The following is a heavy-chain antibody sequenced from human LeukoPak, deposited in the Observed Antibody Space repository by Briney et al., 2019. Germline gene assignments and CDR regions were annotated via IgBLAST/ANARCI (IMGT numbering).Heavy chain of an antibody. CDR1: GFTFSSYA. Sequence: GGSLRLSCAASGFTFSSYAMHWVRQAPGKGLEWVAVISYDGSNKYYADSVKGRFTISRDNSKNTLYLQMNSLRAEDTAVYYRARGISYAQVSPGGAFDYWGQGTLVTVSS. CDR3: ARGISYAQVSPGGAFDY. D-gene: IGHD5-18*01. J-gene: IGHJ4*02. V-gene: IGHV3-30*04. CDR2: ISYDGSNK.